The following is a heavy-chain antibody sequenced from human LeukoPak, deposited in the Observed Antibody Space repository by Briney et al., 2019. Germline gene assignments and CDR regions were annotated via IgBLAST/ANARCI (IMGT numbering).Heavy chain of an antibody. CDR3: ARALGSGSGWQPGYYFDY. CDR1: GGSFSAHY. D-gene: IGHD6-19*01. CDR2: INHSGST. V-gene: IGHV4-34*01. J-gene: IGHJ4*02. Sequence: KPSETLSLTCAVYGGSFSAHYWSWIRQPPGKGPEWIGEINHSGSTNYNPSLKSRVTISVDTSKNQFSLKLSSVTAADTAVYYCARALGSGSGWQPGYYFDYWGQGTLVTVSS.